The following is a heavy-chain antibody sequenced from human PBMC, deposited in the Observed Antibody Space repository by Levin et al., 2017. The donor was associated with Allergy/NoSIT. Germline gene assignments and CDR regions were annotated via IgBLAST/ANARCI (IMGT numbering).Heavy chain of an antibody. CDR1: GFTFSSYG. J-gene: IGHJ4*02. CDR2: ISYDGSNK. Sequence: GESLKISCAASGFTFSSYGMHWVRQAPGKGLEWVAVISYDGSNKYYADSVKGRFTISRDNSKNTLYLQMNSLRAEDTAVYYCAKGSGTAFDYWGQGTLVTVSS. V-gene: IGHV3-30*18. CDR3: AKGSGTAFDY. D-gene: IGHD1-1*01.